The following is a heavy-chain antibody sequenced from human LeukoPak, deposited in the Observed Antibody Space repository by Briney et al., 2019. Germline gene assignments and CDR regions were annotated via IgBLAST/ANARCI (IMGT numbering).Heavy chain of an antibody. CDR2: ISGSGGST. J-gene: IGHJ6*03. V-gene: IGHV3-23*01. D-gene: IGHD1-14*01. CDR3: AKVGGNYYYYMDV. Sequence: GGTLRLSCVASGFTFRSHGMNWVRQAPGKGLEWVSAISGSGGSTYYADSVKGRFTISRDNSKNTLYLQMNSLRAEDTAVYYCAKVGGNYYYYMDVWGKGTTVTVSS. CDR1: GFTFRSHG.